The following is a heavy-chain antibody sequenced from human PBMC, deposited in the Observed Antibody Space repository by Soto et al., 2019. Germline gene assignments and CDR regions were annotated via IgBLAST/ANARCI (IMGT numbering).Heavy chain of an antibody. CDR2: ISGSGGNT. CDR1: GFTFSTFA. CDR3: AKCDVLMTTSGGWCKWFDP. J-gene: IGHJ5*02. D-gene: IGHD3-9*01. Sequence: EVQLLESVGSLVQPGRSLRLSCAASGFTFSTFAMNWVRQAPGEGLEWVSSISGSGGNTQYADSVKGRFNISRDNSKNRLYLQMNTLRPEDTTVYYCAKCDVLMTTSGGWCKWFDPWGQGTLLIVSS. V-gene: IGHV3-23*01.